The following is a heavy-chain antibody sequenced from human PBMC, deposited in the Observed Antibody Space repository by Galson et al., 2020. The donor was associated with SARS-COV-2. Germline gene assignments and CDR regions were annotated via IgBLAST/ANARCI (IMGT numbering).Heavy chain of an antibody. CDR3: ARPYSGSYFCSLDY. V-gene: IGHV3-30-3*01. Sequence: TGGSLRLSCAASGFTFSSYAMHWVRQAPGKGLEWVAVISNAGSNKYYADSVKGRFTISRDNSKNTLYRQMNSLRAEDTAVYYCARPYSGSYFCSLDYWGQGTLVTVSS. CDR1: GFTFSSYA. CDR2: ISNAGSNK. D-gene: IGHD1-26*01. J-gene: IGHJ4*02.